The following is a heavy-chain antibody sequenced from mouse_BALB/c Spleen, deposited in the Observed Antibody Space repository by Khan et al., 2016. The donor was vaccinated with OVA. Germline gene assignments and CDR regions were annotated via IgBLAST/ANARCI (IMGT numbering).Heavy chain of an antibody. CDR2: IYPGNSDT. V-gene: IGHV1-5*01. CDR1: GYSFTSYL. J-gene: IGHJ3*01. CDR3: ARGGYSSFAY. Sequence: VQLQQSGTVLARPGASVKMSCKASGYSFTSYLIHWVKQRPGQGLEWIGDIYPGNSDTTYNQKFKDKAKLTAGTSANTAYMELSSLKNEDSAVYDCARGGYSSFAYWGQGTLVTVSA. D-gene: IGHD1-3*01.